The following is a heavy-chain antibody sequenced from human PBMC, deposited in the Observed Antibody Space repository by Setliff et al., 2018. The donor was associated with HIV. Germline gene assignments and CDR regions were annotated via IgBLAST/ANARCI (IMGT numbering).Heavy chain of an antibody. CDR3: ARMIRGVKGEVSDY. Sequence: SETLSLTCAVSGYSISSGYYWGWIRQPPGKRLEWIGSIYHTGSTDYNPSLKSRVTISVDTSKNHFSLKLSYVTAADTAVYFCARMIRGVKGEVSDYLGRGTLVTVS. CDR1: GYSISSGYY. CDR2: IYHTGST. V-gene: IGHV4-38-2*01. D-gene: IGHD3-10*01. J-gene: IGHJ4*02.